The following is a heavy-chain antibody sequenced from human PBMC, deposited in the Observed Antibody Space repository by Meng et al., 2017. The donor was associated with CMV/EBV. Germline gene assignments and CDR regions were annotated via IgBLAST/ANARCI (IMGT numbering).Heavy chain of an antibody. D-gene: IGHD5-12*01. CDR1: GYTFTSYG. CDR2: ISAYNGNT. CDR3: ARDSGYAGGGDY. V-gene: IGHV1-18*01. J-gene: IGHJ4*02. Sequence: ASVKVSCKASGYTFTSYGISWVRQAPGQGLEWMGWISAYNGNTNYAQKFQGRVTMTRDTSTSTVYMELSSLRSEDTAVYYCARDSGYAGGGDYWGQGTLVTVSS.